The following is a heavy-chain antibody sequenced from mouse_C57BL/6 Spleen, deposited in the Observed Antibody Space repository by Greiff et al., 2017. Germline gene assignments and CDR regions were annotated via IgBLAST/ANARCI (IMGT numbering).Heavy chain of an antibody. V-gene: IGHV1-69*01. CDR2: IDPSDSYT. Sequence: VQLQQSGAELVMPGASVKLSCKASGYTFTSYWMHWVKQRPGQGLEWIGEIDPSDSYTNYNQKFKGKSTLTVDKSSSTAYMQLSSLTSEDSAVYYCARYYYGSTGAMDYWGQGTSVTVSS. J-gene: IGHJ4*01. D-gene: IGHD1-1*01. CDR3: ARYYYGSTGAMDY. CDR1: GYTFTSYW.